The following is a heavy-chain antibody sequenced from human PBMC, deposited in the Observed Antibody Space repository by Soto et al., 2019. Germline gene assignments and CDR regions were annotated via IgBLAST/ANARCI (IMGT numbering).Heavy chain of an antibody. CDR2: ISGTGDST. CDR1: GFTFSSYA. Sequence: PGGSLRLSCAASGFTFSSYAMNWVRQAPGKGLEWVSGISGTGDSTYYADSVKGRFTISRDNSKNTLLLQMNSLRAEDTAVYYCAKGSSISPYYYCYMDVWGKGTTVTVSS. CDR3: AKGSSISPYYYCYMDV. V-gene: IGHV3-23*01. D-gene: IGHD2-2*01. J-gene: IGHJ6*03.